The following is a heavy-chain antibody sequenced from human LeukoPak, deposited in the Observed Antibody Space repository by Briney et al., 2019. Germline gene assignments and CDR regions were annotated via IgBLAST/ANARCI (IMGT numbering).Heavy chain of an antibody. J-gene: IGHJ4*02. V-gene: IGHV3-23*01. CDR2: ISGSGGNT. D-gene: IGHD1-14*01. CDR1: GFTFSDYY. Sequence: GGSLRLSCAASGFTFSDYYMSWIRQALGKGLGWVSAISGSGGNTYYADSVKGRFTISRDNSKNTLYLQMNSLGAEDTAVYYCANDRPHPSAEPTNFDNWGQGTLVTV. CDR3: ANDRPHPSAEPTNFDN.